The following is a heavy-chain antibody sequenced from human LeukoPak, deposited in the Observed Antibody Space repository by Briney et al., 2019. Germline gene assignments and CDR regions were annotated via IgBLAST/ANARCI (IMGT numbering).Heavy chain of an antibody. V-gene: IGHV1-69*13. CDR1: GGTFSNYA. Sequence: SVKVSCKASGGTFSNYAVSWVRQAPGQGLEWMGGIIPVFEKPNYARKFQDRVTITADESTATAYMELSSLTSEDTAIYFCARIADLHGGAFDIWGQGTMVTVSS. J-gene: IGHJ3*02. CDR3: ARIADLHGGAFDI. CDR2: IIPVFEKP. D-gene: IGHD2-21*01.